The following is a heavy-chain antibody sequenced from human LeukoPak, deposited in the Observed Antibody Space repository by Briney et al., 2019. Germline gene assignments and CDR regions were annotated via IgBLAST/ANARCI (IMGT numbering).Heavy chain of an antibody. V-gene: IGHV4-34*01. D-gene: IGHD2-15*01. CDR3: ARGHIVVVVATTRSDAFDM. Sequence: KTSETLSLTCIVSGGSISGYYWSWIRQPPGKGLEWIGEINHRGSTNYNPSLKSRVTISVDTSKNQVSLKLNSVTAADTAVYYCARGHIVVVVATTRSDAFDMWGQGTMVTVSS. CDR1: GGSISGYY. CDR2: INHRGST. J-gene: IGHJ3*02.